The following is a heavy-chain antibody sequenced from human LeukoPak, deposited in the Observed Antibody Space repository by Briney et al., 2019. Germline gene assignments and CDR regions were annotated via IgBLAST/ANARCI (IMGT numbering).Heavy chain of an antibody. V-gene: IGHV1-8*01. CDR1: GYTFTSYD. Sequence: APVKVSCKASGYTFTSYDINWVRQATGQGLEWMGWMNPNSGNTGYAQKFQGRVTMTRNTSISTAYMELSSLTPDDTAVYFCARDQGSLTRSWYTGYWGQGTQVTVSS. J-gene: IGHJ4*02. CDR3: ARDQGSLTRSWYTGY. CDR2: MNPNSGNT. D-gene: IGHD6-13*01.